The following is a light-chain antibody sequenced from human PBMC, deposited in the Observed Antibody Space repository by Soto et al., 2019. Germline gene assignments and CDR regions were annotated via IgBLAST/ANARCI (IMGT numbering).Light chain of an antibody. CDR1: QSVLYTSNNNNY. Sequence: DIVMTQSPYSLSVSLCERATINCKSIQSVLYTSNNNNYLAWYQQKPGQAPRLLIYGASNRATGIPDRFSGSGSGTDFTLTISRLEPEDFAVYYCQQYGSSGTFGQGTKVDI. J-gene: IGKJ1*01. CDR3: QQYGSSGT. V-gene: IGKV3-20*01. CDR2: GAS.